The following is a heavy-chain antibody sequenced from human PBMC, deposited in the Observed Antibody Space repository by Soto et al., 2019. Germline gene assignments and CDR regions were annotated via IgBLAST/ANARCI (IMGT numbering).Heavy chain of an antibody. J-gene: IGHJ4*02. Sequence: EVQVVESGGGLVQPGGSLRLSCTASGFTFSGYSMNWVRQAPGKELEWISYISGGSGRKSYSDSVKGRFTISRDNAENSVFLQMYSLRDEDTALYYCARDKDWAFDYWGQGILVTVSS. CDR2: ISGGSGRK. CDR1: GFTFSGYS. V-gene: IGHV3-48*02. D-gene: IGHD3-9*01. CDR3: ARDKDWAFDY.